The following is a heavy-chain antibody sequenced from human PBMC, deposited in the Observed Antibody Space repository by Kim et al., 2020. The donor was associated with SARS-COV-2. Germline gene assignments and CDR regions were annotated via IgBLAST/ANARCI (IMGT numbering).Heavy chain of an antibody. J-gene: IGHJ6*02. CDR1: GFTFSSYE. CDR3: ARDLVVVVPAAMYYYYYGMDV. CDR2: ISSSGSTI. D-gene: IGHD2-2*01. V-gene: IGHV3-48*03. Sequence: GGSLRLSCAASGFTFSSYEMNWVRQAPGKGLEWVSYISSSGSTIYYADSVKGRFTISRDNAKNSLYLQMNSLRAEDTAVYYCARDLVVVVPAAMYYYYYGMDVWGQGTTVTVSS.